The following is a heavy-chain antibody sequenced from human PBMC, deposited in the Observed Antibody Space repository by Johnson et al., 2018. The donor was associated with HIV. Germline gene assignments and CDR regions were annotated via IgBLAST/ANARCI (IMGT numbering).Heavy chain of an antibody. Sequence: QVQLVESGGGVVQPGRSLRLSCAASGLVFSDNAIHWVRQAPGKGLGCVAVISSLGNIKQYADLVKGRFTISSDTSKNILYLQMNTLSPEDTAVYFCVRAEGLTGRNAFDIWGQGTMVTVSS. CDR2: ISSLGNIK. CDR3: VRAEGLTGRNAFDI. CDR1: GLVFSDNA. J-gene: IGHJ3*02. D-gene: IGHD1-20*01. V-gene: IGHV3-30-3*01.